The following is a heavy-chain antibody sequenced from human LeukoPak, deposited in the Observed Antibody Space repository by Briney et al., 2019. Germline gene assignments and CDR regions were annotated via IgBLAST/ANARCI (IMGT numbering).Heavy chain of an antibody. D-gene: IGHD3-3*01. CDR3: ARGRYYDFWSGYYLDHYYYGMDV. Sequence: SVKVSCKACGGTFSSYAISWVRQDPGQGLEWMGRIIPILGIANYAQKFQGRVTITADKSTSTAYMELSSLRSEDTAVYYSARGRYYDFWSGYYLDHYYYGMDVWGQGTTVTVSS. CDR1: GGTFSSYA. V-gene: IGHV1-69*04. J-gene: IGHJ6*02. CDR2: IIPILGIA.